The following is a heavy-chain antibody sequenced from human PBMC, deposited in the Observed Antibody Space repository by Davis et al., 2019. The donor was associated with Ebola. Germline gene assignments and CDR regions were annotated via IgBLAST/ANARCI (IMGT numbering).Heavy chain of an antibody. CDR2: IRSKANSYAT. CDR1: GFTFSGSA. V-gene: IGHV3-73*01. J-gene: IGHJ4*02. D-gene: IGHD6-13*01. CDR3: SIAAAGHGGDY. Sequence: GGSLRLSCAASGFTFSGSAMHWVRQASGKGLEWVGRIRSKANSYATAYAASVKGRFTISRDDSKNMAYLQMNSLKTEDTAVYYCSIAAAGHGGDYWGQGTLVTVSS.